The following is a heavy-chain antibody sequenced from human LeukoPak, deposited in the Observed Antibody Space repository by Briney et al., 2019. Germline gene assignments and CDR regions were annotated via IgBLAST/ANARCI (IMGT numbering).Heavy chain of an antibody. CDR3: VRGGYYSFDY. CDR2: IKQDGSQK. CDR1: GFTFSSSW. D-gene: IGHD3-10*01. J-gene: IGHJ4*02. Sequence: GGSLRLSCAASGFTFSSSWMGWVRQAPGKGLEWVANIKQDGSQKHYVDSVKGRFTISRDNAKNFLYLQMNSLRAEDTAVYYCVRGGYYSFDYWGQGTLVTVSS. V-gene: IGHV3-7*01.